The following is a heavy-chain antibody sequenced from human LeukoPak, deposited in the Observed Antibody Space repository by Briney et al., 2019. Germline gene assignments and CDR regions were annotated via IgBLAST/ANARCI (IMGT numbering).Heavy chain of an antibody. CDR1: GFTVSSNY. CDR2: ISWDGGST. D-gene: IGHD3-3*01. Sequence: GGSLRLSCAASGFTVSSNYMSWVRQAPGKGLEWVSLISWDGGSTYYADSVKGRFTISRDNSKNSLYLQMNSLRTEDTALYYCAKGGARFLEWFYYYMDVWGKGTTVTVSS. J-gene: IGHJ6*03. V-gene: IGHV3-43*01. CDR3: AKGGARFLEWFYYYMDV.